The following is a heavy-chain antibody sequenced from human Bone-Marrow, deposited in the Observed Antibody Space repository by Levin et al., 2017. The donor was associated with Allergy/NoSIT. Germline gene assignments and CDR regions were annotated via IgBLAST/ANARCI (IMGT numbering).Heavy chain of an antibody. CDR1: GGSFSGYY. CDR3: ATPGGAAAPGY. Sequence: SETLSLTCAVYGGSFSGYYWSWIRQPPGKGLEWIGEINHSGSTNYNPSLKSRVTISVDTSKNQFSLKLSSVTAADTAVYYCATPGGAAAPGYWGQGTLVTVSS. V-gene: IGHV4-34*01. CDR2: INHSGST. D-gene: IGHD6-13*01. J-gene: IGHJ4*02.